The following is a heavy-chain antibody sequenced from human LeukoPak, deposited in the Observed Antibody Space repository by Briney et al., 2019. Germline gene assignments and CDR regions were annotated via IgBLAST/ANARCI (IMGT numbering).Heavy chain of an antibody. CDR1: GFSFSSYG. CDR2: ISYDGNNK. D-gene: IGHD1-26*01. Sequence: PGRSLRLSCAASGFSFSSYGMHWVRQAPGKGLEWVTVISYDGNNKKYADSVKGRFTISRDNSKNTLYLQMNSLRAEDTAVYYCATLSRGGATNFDYWGQGTLVTVSS. CDR3: ATLSRGGATNFDY. J-gene: IGHJ4*02. V-gene: IGHV3-30*03.